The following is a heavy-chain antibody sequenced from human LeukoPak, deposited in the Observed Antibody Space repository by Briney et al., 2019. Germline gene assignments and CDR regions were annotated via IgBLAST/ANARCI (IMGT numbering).Heavy chain of an antibody. CDR2: IRSDSSTI. CDR3: ARDVWGGLGY. D-gene: IGHD2-8*01. J-gene: IGHJ4*02. V-gene: IGHV3-48*01. CDR1: GFTFSTCS. Sequence: QPGGSLRLSCAASGFTFSTCSMNWVRQAPGKGLQWISYIRSDSSTIHYADSVQGRFTISRDNDKNSLYLQMNSLRAEDTAVYYCARDVWGGLGYWGQGTLVTVSS.